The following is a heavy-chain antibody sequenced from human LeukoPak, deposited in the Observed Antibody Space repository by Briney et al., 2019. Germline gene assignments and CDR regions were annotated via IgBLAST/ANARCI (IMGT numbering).Heavy chain of an antibody. CDR1: GYSFTNYW. V-gene: IGHV5-51*01. J-gene: IGHJ4*02. CDR2: IYPGDSDT. D-gene: IGHD5-24*01. CDR3: ARLRDGYSDY. Sequence: GESLKISCKGSGYSFTNYWIVWVRQMPGKGLDLMGLIYPGDSDTKYSPSFQGQVTFSADKSISTAYLQWSSLKASDTAMYYCARLRDGYSDYWGQGTLVTVSS.